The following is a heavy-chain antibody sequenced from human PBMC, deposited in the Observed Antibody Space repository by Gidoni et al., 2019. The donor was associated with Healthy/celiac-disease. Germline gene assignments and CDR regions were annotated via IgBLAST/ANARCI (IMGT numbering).Heavy chain of an antibody. V-gene: IGHV4-39*07. CDR1: GGSIRSSSYY. J-gene: IGHJ5*02. CDR3: ARDSARDSGWYYWFDP. CDR2: IYYSGST. D-gene: IGHD6-19*01. Sequence: QLQLQESGPGLVKPSETLSLTCTVSGGSIRSSSYYWGGIRQPPGKGLEWIGSIYYSGSTYYNPSLKSRVTISVDTSKNQFSLKLSSVTAADTAVYYCARDSARDSGWYYWFDPWGQGTLVTVSS.